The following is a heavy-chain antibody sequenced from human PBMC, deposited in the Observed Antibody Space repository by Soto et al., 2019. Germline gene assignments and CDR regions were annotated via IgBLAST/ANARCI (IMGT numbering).Heavy chain of an antibody. Sequence: TLSLTCDVSGDSITTNNWWGWVRQSPGTGLEWIGEIFHRGSTYSNPSLRSRVLMSLDKSKNQFSLRLNSVTAADTAIYYCARKYFATTLYYIDYWGQGIPVTVSS. D-gene: IGHD1-26*01. CDR3: ARKYFATTLYYIDY. V-gene: IGHV4-4*02. J-gene: IGHJ4*02. CDR1: GDSITTNNW. CDR2: IFHRGST.